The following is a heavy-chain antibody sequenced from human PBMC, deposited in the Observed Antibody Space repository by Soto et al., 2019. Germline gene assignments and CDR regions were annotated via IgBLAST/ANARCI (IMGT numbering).Heavy chain of an antibody. V-gene: IGHV1-18*01. J-gene: IGHJ4*02. Sequence: ASVKVSCKASGYTFTSSGISWVRQAPGQGLEWLGWISTDNGNTNYAQHLQGKVSLTTDTSTSTAYMDLRSLRSEDTAVYYCARDMGFGLSDYWGQGTLVTVSS. CDR3: ARDMGFGLSDY. D-gene: IGHD3-10*01. CDR1: GYTFTSSG. CDR2: ISTDNGNT.